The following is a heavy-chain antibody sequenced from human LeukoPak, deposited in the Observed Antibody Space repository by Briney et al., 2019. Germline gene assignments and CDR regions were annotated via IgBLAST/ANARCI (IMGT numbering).Heavy chain of an antibody. CDR1: GFTFSSYG. CDR3: AKDLGSSWTYEIDY. V-gene: IGHV3-30*02. D-gene: IGHD6-13*01. CDR2: IRYDGSNK. J-gene: IGHJ4*02. Sequence: GGSLRLSCAASGFTFSSYGMHWVRQAPGKGRGGVAFIRYDGSNKYYADSVKGRFTISRDNSKNTLYLQMNSLRAEDTAVYYCAKDLGSSWTYEIDYWGQGTLVTVSS.